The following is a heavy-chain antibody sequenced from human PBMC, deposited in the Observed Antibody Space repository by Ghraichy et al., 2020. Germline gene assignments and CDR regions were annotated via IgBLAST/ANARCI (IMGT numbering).Heavy chain of an antibody. CDR3: AREDIVVVVAASRAYYYYYGMDV. J-gene: IGHJ6*02. Sequence: SQTLSLTCTVSGGSISSGSYYWSWIRQPAGKGLEWIGRIYTSGSTNYNPSLKSRVTISVDTSKNQFSLKLSSVTAADTAVYYCAREDIVVVVAASRAYYYYYGMDVWGQGTTVTVSS. V-gene: IGHV4-61*02. CDR1: GGSISSGSYY. D-gene: IGHD2-15*01. CDR2: IYTSGST.